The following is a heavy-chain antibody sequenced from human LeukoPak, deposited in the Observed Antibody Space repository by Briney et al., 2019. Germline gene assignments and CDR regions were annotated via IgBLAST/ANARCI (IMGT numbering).Heavy chain of an antibody. V-gene: IGHV4-34*01. CDR2: INHSGST. J-gene: IGHJ4*02. D-gene: IGHD4-17*01. CDR3: ARFNYGDPDDY. CDR1: GGSFSGYY. Sequence: SETLSLTCAVYGGSFSGYYWSWIRQPPGKGLEWIGEINHSGSTNYNPSLKSRVTISVDTSKNQLSLKLSSVTAADTAVYYCARFNYGDPDDYWGQGTLVTVSS.